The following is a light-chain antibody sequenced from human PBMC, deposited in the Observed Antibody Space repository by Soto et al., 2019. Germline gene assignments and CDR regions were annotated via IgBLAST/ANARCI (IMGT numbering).Light chain of an antibody. CDR3: SSDAGNYNYV. J-gene: IGLJ1*01. CDR2: EVT. Sequence: QSVLTQPPSASWSPGQSVTIACTGTSSDVGGYDHVSWYQQHPGKAPKLLIYEVTKRPAGVPDRFSGSKSGNTASLTVSGLQAEDEADYFCSSDAGNYNYVFGTGTKVTVL. V-gene: IGLV2-8*01. CDR1: SSDVGGYDH.